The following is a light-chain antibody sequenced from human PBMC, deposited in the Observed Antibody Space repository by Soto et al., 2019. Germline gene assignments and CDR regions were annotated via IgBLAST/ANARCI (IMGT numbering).Light chain of an antibody. CDR1: SGHSSYA. Sequence: QLVLTQSPSASASLGASVKLTCTLSSGHSSYAIAWHQQQPEKGPRYLMKLDSDGSHTKGDAIPDRFSGSSSGAERYLTISGLQSEDEADYDCQTWGTGIHVVFGGGTTVTVL. V-gene: IGLV4-69*01. J-gene: IGLJ2*01. CDR3: QTWGTGIHVV. CDR2: LDSDGSH.